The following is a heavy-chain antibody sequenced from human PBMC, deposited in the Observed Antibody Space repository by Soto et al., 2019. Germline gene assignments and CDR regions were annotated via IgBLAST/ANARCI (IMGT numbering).Heavy chain of an antibody. V-gene: IGHV4-34*01. J-gene: IGHJ6*02. CDR3: ARLGFWSGYYGMDV. CDR2: INHSGST. CDR1: GGSFSGYY. D-gene: IGHD3-3*01. Sequence: LSLTCAVYGGSFSGYYWSWIRQPPGKGLEWIGEINHSGSTNYNPSLKSRVTISVDTSKNQFSLKLSSVTAADTAVYYCARLGFWSGYYGMDVWGQGTTVTVSS.